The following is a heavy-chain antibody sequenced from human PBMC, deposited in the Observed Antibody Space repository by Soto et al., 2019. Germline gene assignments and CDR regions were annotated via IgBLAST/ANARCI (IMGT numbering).Heavy chain of an antibody. V-gene: IGHV1-69*05. CDR1: GGTFSSYA. Sequence: SVKVSCKASGGTFSSYAISWVRQAPGQGLEWMGGIIPIFGTANYAQKFQGRVTMTRDTSTSTVYMELSSLRSEYTAVYYCARDRKQAHDYDRRKDAFDIFGQRTMVAF. CDR2: IIPIFGTA. CDR3: ARDRKQAHDYDRRKDAFDI. J-gene: IGHJ3*02. D-gene: IGHD3-22*01.